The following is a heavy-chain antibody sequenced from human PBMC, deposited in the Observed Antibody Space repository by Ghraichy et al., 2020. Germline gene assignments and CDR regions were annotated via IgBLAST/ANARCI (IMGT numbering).Heavy chain of an antibody. CDR2: TWNDGSNK. V-gene: IGHV3-30*02. CDR3: ARGVYCSSTNCFSLRDVLDV. Sequence: GALRLSCAASGFTFSSYAMHWVRQPPGKGLEWVAITWNDGSNKFYADSVEGRFTISRDNSKSTVYLQMNNLTPEDTAIYYCARGVYCSSTNCFSLRDVLDVWGQGTTVIVSS. J-gene: IGHJ6*02. D-gene: IGHD2-2*01. CDR1: GFTFSSYA.